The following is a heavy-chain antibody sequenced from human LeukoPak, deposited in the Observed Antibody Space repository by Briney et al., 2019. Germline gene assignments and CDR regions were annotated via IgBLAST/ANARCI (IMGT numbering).Heavy chain of an antibody. V-gene: IGHV4-59*01. CDR1: GGSISSYY. CDR2: IYYSGST. J-gene: IGHJ5*02. Sequence: SETLSLTCTVPGGSISSYYSSWIRQPPGKGLGWIGYIYYSGSTNYNPSLKSRVTISVDTSKNQFSLKLSSVTAADTAVYYCARGQFGNWFDPWGQGTLVTVSS. D-gene: IGHD5-24*01. CDR3: ARGQFGNWFDP.